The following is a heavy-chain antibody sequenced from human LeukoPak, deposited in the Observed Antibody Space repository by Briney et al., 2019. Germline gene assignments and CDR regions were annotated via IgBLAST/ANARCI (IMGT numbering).Heavy chain of an antibody. J-gene: IGHJ4*02. CDR2: IWYDGSNK. V-gene: IGHV3-33*06. Sequence: GGSLRLSCAASGFTFSSYGMHWVRQAPGKGLEWVAVIWYDGSNKYYADSVKGRFTISRDNSKNTLYLQMNSLRAEDTAVYYCAKGSIAARPRDPDYWGQGTLVTVSS. CDR3: AKGSIAARPRDPDY. CDR1: GFTFSSYG. D-gene: IGHD6-6*01.